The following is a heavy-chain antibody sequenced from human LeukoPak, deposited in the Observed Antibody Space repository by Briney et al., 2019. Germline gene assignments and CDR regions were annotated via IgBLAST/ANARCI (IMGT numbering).Heavy chain of an antibody. J-gene: IGHJ4*02. V-gene: IGHV2-5*01. Sequence: SGPTLVKPTQTLTLTCTFSGFSLSTSEVGVGWIRQPPGNALGWLALIYWNDDKRYSPSLKSRLTITKDTSENQVVLTMTNMDPVDTATYYCARLVDYYDSGGYYADYWGQGTLVTVSS. CDR3: ARLVDYYDSGGYYADY. CDR2: IYWNDDK. CDR1: GFSLSTSEVG. D-gene: IGHD3-22*01.